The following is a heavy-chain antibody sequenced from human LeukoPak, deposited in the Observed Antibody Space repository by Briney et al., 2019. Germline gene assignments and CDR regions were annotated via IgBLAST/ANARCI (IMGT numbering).Heavy chain of an antibody. D-gene: IGHD4-17*01. J-gene: IGHJ4*02. CDR3: AKENTKTPIRPGEATVTKGYFDY. CDR2: ISGSCGNT. V-gene: IGHV3-23*01. CDR1: GFTFSSYA. Sequence: GGCLRLSCAASGFTFSSYAMSGARQAPGKGLEWVSVISGSCGNTYYADAVKDRLTISRDNSKNTLYLQMHSLRAEDTVVYYCAKENTKTPIRPGEATVTKGYFDYWGQGTLVTVSS.